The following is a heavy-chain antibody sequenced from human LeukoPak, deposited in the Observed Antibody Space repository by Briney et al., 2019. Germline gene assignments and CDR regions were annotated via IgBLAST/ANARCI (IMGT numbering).Heavy chain of an antibody. D-gene: IGHD3-10*01. CDR2: ISTYNGNT. CDR3: ARGGGFMVRASKDY. Sequence: GASVKVSCKASGYAFTNYGVSWVRQAPGQGLEWMGWISTYNGNTNYAQKLQGRVIMTTDTSTSTAYMELRSLRSDDTAVYYCARGGGFMVRASKDYWGQGTLVTVSS. CDR1: GYAFTNYG. J-gene: IGHJ4*02. V-gene: IGHV1-18*01.